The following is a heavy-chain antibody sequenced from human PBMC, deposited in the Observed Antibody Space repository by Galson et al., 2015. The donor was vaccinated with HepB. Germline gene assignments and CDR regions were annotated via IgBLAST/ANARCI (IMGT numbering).Heavy chain of an antibody. CDR1: GGTFSSYA. V-gene: IGHV1-69*13. CDR2: IIPIFGTA. CDR3: ARSGSRTMVREKPYYYYGMDV. Sequence: SVKVSCKASGGTFSSYAISWVRQAPGQGLEWMGGIIPIFGTANYAQKFQGRVTITADESTSTAYMELSSLRSEDTAVYYCARSGSRTMVREKPYYYYGMDVWGQGTTVTVSS. J-gene: IGHJ6*02. D-gene: IGHD3-10*01.